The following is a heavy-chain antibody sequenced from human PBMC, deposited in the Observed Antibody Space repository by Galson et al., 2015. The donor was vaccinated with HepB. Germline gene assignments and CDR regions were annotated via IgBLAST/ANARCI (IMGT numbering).Heavy chain of an antibody. V-gene: IGHV4-34*01. CDR3: ARPPSCSSTTCSGPFHI. CDR1: GGSFSGYY. D-gene: IGHD2-2*01. Sequence: SETLSLTCAVYGGSFSGYYWSWIRRPPGKGLEWIGEINQSGSTSYNPSLKSRVTISVDTSKNQFSLRLSSVTAADTAVDYCARPPSCSSTTCSGPFHIWGQGTVVTVSS. CDR2: INQSGST. J-gene: IGHJ3*02.